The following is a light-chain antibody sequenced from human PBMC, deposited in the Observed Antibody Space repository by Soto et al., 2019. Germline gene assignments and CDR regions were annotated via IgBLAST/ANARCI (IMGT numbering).Light chain of an antibody. CDR2: LNRDGSH. Sequence: QLVLTQSPSASASLGASVKLTCTLSSGHSNYAIAWHQQQPEKGPRYLMKLNRDGSHSKGDGIPNRFSGSSSGAERYLTIPSLQSEDEADYYCQTWGTGIVIFGGGTQLTVL. J-gene: IGLJ2*01. V-gene: IGLV4-69*01. CDR1: SGHSNYA. CDR3: QTWGTGIVI.